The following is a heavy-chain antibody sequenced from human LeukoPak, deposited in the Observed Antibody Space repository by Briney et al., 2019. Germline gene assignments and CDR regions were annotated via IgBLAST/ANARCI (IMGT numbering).Heavy chain of an antibody. Sequence: KPSETLSLTCTVSGGSISSYYWSWIRQPAGKGLEWIGRIYTSGSTNYNPSLKSRVTMSVDTSKNQFSLKLSSVTAADTAVYYCAREDDTKSSGWYRKGYYFDYWGQGTLVTVSS. V-gene: IGHV4-4*07. D-gene: IGHD6-19*01. CDR1: GGSISSYY. CDR2: IYTSGST. CDR3: AREDDTKSSGWYRKGYYFDY. J-gene: IGHJ4*02.